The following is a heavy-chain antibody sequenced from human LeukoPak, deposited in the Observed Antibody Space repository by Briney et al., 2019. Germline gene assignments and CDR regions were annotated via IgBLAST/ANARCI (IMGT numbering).Heavy chain of an antibody. J-gene: IGHJ4*02. CDR2: ISGSGGST. CDR1: GFTFSNYA. V-gene: IGHV3-23*01. CDR3: AKKWGVGTTTLDYFDY. D-gene: IGHD1-26*01. Sequence: GGSLRLSCAASGFTFSNYAMSWVRQAPGKGLEWVSGISGSGGSTYYADSVKGRFTISRDNSKNTLYLQMNSLTDEDTAVYYCAKKWGVGTTTLDYFDYWGQGTLVTVSS.